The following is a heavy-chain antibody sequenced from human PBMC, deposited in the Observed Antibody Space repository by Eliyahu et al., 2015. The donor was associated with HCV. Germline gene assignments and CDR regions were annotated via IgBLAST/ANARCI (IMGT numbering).Heavy chain of an antibody. CDR2: IYYSGST. CDR1: GGSISSSSYY. J-gene: IGHJ4*02. V-gene: IGHV4-39*01. D-gene: IGHD3-16*02. Sequence: QLQLQESGPGLVKPSETLSLTCTVSGGSISSSSYYWGWIRQPPGKGLEWIGSIYYSGSTYYNPSLKSRVTISVDTSKNQFSLKLSSVTAADTAVYYCARHAPNLYDYVWGSYRYRGYFDYWGQGTLVTVSS. CDR3: ARHAPNLYDYVWGSYRYRGYFDY.